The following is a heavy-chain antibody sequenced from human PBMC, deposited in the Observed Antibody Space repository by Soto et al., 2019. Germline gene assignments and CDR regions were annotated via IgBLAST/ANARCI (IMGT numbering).Heavy chain of an antibody. J-gene: IGHJ4*02. CDR1: GGSISSGDYY. D-gene: IGHD3-10*01. Sequence: SETLSLTCSVSGGSISSGDYYWNWIRQPPGKGLEWIGHIYYSGSTYYNSSLKSRVTISLDTSKNQFSLKLSSVTAADTAVYYCAGSFGEFVDYWGQGTLVTVS. CDR3: AGSFGEFVDY. CDR2: IYYSGST. V-gene: IGHV4-30-4*01.